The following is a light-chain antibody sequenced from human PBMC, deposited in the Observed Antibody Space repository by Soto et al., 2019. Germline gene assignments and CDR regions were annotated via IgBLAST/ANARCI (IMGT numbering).Light chain of an antibody. V-gene: IGLV2-14*01. Sequence: QSVLTQPASVSGSPGQSITISCTGTSSDVGGYNYVSWYQQHPGTAPKFMIYDVSNRPSGVSNRFSGSKSGNTASLTISGLQAEDEADYYCSSYTSSSTYVFGTGTKLTVL. CDR2: DVS. CDR1: SSDVGGYNY. J-gene: IGLJ1*01. CDR3: SSYTSSSTYV.